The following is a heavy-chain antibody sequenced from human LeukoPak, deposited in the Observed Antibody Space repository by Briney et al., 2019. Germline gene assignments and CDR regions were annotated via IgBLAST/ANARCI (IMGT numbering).Heavy chain of an antibody. Sequence: PSETLSLTCTVSGGSMSSYYWSWIRQPPGKGLEWIGYIYYSGSTNYNPSLKSRVTISVDTSKNQFSLKLSSVTAADTAVYYCQSRFLEWLLDYWGQGTLVTVSS. D-gene: IGHD3-3*01. CDR2: IYYSGST. CDR1: GGSMSSYY. V-gene: IGHV4-59*08. J-gene: IGHJ4*02. CDR3: QSRFLEWLLDY.